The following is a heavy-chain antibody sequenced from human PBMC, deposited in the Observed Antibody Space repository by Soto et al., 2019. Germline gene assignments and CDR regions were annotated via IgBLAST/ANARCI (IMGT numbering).Heavy chain of an antibody. V-gene: IGHV3-23*01. D-gene: IGHD4-17*01. Sequence: GGSLRLSCAASGFTFSSYSISWVRQAPWKGLEWVSAISGSGVSTYYADSVKGRFTISRDNSKNTLYLQMNSLRAEDTAVYYCAKDSSMTTVTTFGYCGQGTLVTVSS. CDR1: GFTFSSYS. CDR2: ISGSGVST. J-gene: IGHJ4*02. CDR3: AKDSSMTTVTTFGY.